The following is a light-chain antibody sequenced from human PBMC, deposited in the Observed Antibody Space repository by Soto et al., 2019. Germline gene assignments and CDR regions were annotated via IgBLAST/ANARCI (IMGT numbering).Light chain of an antibody. V-gene: IGLV2-14*01. Sequence: QLVLTQPASVSGSPGQSITISCTGTSSDVGGYNYVSWYQQHPGKAPKLMIYEVSNRPSEVSNRFSGSKSGNTASLTISGXQAEDEGNYYCSSYTSGSTLVVFGGGTKLTVL. CDR1: SSDVGGYNY. CDR2: EVS. CDR3: SSYTSGSTLVV. J-gene: IGLJ2*01.